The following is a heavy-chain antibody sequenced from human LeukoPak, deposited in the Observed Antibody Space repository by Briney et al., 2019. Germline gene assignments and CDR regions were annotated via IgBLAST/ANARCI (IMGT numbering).Heavy chain of an antibody. J-gene: IGHJ4*02. Sequence: SETLSLTCAVYGGSFSGYYWSWIRQPPGKGLEWIGEINHSGSTNYNPSLKSRVTISVDTSKNQFSLKLSSVTAADTAVYYCARAARRWLQPDFDYWGQGTLVTFSS. V-gene: IGHV4-34*01. CDR1: GGSFSGYY. CDR3: ARAARRWLQPDFDY. D-gene: IGHD5-24*01. CDR2: INHSGST.